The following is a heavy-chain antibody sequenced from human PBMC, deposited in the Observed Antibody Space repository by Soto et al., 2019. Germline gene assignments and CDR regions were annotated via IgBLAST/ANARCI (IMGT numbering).Heavy chain of an antibody. J-gene: IGHJ3*02. D-gene: IGHD2-2*01. CDR1: GGSISSYY. V-gene: IGHV4-59*08. CDR3: ARQDCSSTSCYVSGNAFDI. CDR2: IYYSGST. Sequence: SETVSLTCTVSGGSISSYYWSWIRQPPGKGLEWIGYIYYSGSTNYNPSLKSRVTISVDTSKNQFSLKLSSVTAADTAVYYCARQDCSSTSCYVSGNAFDIWGQGTMVTVSS.